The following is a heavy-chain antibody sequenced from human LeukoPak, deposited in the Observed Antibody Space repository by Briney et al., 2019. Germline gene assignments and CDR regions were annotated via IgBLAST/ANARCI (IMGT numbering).Heavy chain of an antibody. V-gene: IGHV4-59*12. D-gene: IGHD6-19*01. J-gene: IGHJ4*02. CDR3: ARDEAVAGDLFDY. Sequence: SETLSLTCTVSGGSISSYYWSWIRQPPGKGLEWIGYIYYSGSTYYSPSLKSRVTISVDTSKNQFSLKLSSVTAADTTVYYCARDEAVAGDLFDYWGQGTLVTVSS. CDR1: GGSISSYY. CDR2: IYYSGST.